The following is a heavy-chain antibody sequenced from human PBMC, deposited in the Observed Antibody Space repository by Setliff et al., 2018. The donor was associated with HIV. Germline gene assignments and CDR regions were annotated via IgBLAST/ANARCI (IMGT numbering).Heavy chain of an antibody. J-gene: IGHJ5*02. Sequence: SESLSLTCSVSGGSISDNKYYWSWIRQPPGKGLEWTGSIYHTGKTYYNSALKNRLTISVDTSKNQFSLELSSVTAADTAVYYCASRVYYCDESRILREEGFVPWGQGTLVTVSS. CDR1: GGSISDNKYY. D-gene: IGHD2-21*01. V-gene: IGHV4-39*01. CDR3: ASRVYYCDESRILREEGFVP. CDR2: IYHTGKT.